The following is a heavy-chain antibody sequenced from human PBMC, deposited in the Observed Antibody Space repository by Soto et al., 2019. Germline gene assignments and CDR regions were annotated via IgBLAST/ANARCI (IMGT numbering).Heavy chain of an antibody. CDR2: IYYSGST. V-gene: IGHV4-59*08. Sequence: PSETLSLTCTVSGGSISSYYWSWIRQPPGKGLEWIGYIYYSGSTNYNPSLKSRVTISVDTSKNQFSLKLSSVTAADTAVYYCASGTYYYDSSGYYSAGRAFDIWGQGTMVTVSS. CDR3: ASGTYYYDSSGYYSAGRAFDI. CDR1: GGSISSYY. J-gene: IGHJ3*02. D-gene: IGHD3-22*01.